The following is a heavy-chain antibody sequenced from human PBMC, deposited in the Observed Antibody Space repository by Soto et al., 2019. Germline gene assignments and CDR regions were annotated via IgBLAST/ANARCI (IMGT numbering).Heavy chain of an antibody. CDR1: GYSFTAYF. Sequence: QVQVVQSGTEVKKPGASVKVSCKASGYSFTAYFMHWVRQAPGQGLEWMGIVHPSGGNTNYAQKFQGRVTMTCDTSTTTVYMELSSLRSDDTAVYYCARAPYSSSSFFFDYWGQGTPVTVSS. V-gene: IGHV1-46*01. D-gene: IGHD6-6*01. J-gene: IGHJ4*02. CDR2: VHPSGGNT. CDR3: ARAPYSSSSFFFDY.